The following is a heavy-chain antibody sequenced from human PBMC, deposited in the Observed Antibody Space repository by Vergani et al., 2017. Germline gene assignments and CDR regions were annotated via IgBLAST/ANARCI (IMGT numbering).Heavy chain of an antibody. J-gene: IGHJ6*03. Sequence: QVQLVQSGAEVKKPGSSVKVSCKASGGTFSSSAISWVRQAPGQGLEWMGGIIPIIGTANSAQKFQGRVTITADESTSTAYMELSSLRSEDTAVYYCARVDNEGSGRKAGVYYYYMDVWGKGTTVTVSS. D-gene: IGHD3-10*01. CDR3: ARVDNEGSGRKAGVYYYYMDV. CDR1: GGTFSSSA. V-gene: IGHV1-69*12. CDR2: IIPIIGTA.